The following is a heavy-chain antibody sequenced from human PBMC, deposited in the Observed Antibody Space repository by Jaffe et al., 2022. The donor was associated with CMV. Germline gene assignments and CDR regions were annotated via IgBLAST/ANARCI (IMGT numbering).Heavy chain of an antibody. CDR1: GGSFSGYY. CDR3: ARSIGYCSGGSCYSYFDY. D-gene: IGHD2-15*01. Sequence: QVQLQQWGAGLLKPSETLSLTCAVYGGSFSGYYWSWIRQPPGKGLEWIGEINHSGSTNYNPSLKSRVTISVDTSKNQFSLKLSSVTAADTAVYYCARSIGYCSGGSCYSYFDYWGQGTLVTVSS. J-gene: IGHJ4*02. CDR2: INHSGST. V-gene: IGHV4-34*01.